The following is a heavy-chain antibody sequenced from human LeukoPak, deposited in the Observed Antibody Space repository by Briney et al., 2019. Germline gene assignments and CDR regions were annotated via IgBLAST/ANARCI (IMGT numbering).Heavy chain of an antibody. Sequence: VGSLRLSCVGSGSNFQYAWMTWVRHARGEGAGMLRRIKSKRDGVTTDYAAHVKSRFSISRDDSKNTVYLQMNSVRTEDTAVYYCTTLVGSPTYWGQGTLVSVSS. D-gene: IGHD1-26*01. CDR3: TTLVGSPTY. CDR2: IKSKRDGVTT. J-gene: IGHJ4*02. CDR1: GSNFQYAW. V-gene: IGHV3-15*01.